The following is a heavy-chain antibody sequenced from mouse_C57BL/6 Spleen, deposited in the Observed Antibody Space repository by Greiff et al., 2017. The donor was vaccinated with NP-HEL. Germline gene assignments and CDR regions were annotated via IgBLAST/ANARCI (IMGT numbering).Heavy chain of an antibody. CDR2: SRNKANDYTT. Sequence: EVKVVESGGGLVQSGRSLRLSCATSGFTFSDFYMEWVRQAPGKGLEWIAASRNKANDYTTEYSASVKGRFIVSRDTSQSILYLQMNALRAEDTAIYYCARDASHYYGAMDYWGQGTSVTVSS. CDR1: GFTFSDFY. D-gene: IGHD1-2*01. V-gene: IGHV7-1*01. CDR3: ARDASHYYGAMDY. J-gene: IGHJ4*01.